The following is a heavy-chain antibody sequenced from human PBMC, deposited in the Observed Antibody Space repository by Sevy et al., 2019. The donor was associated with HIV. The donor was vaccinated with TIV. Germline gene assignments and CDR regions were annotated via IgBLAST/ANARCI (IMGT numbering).Heavy chain of an antibody. CDR2: IWYDGTVK. J-gene: IGHJ4*02. D-gene: IGHD3-10*01. Sequence: GGSLRLSCAASGFTFSDYGIHWVRQAPGKGPEWVAVIWYDGTVKNYGESVKGRFTISRDNSKNTVYLQMNNLGAEDTAVYYCARDKLLPFMGTMVRGALSYYFDYWGQGVQVTVSS. V-gene: IGHV3-33*01. CDR1: GFTFSDYG. CDR3: ARDKLLPFMGTMVRGALSYYFDY.